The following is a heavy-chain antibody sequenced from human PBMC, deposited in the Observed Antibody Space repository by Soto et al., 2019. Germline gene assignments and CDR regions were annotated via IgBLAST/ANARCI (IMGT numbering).Heavy chain of an antibody. CDR3: ATVSEDIVLVPAAITPDYGMDV. J-gene: IGHJ6*02. CDR2: FDPEDGET. V-gene: IGHV1-24*01. Sequence: ASVKVSCKASGYTFTSYYMHWVRQAPGKGLEWMGGFDPEDGETIYAQKFQGRVTMTEDTSTDTAYMELSSLRSEDTAVYYCATVSEDIVLVPAAITPDYGMDVWGQGTTVTVSS. CDR1: GYTFTSYY. D-gene: IGHD2-2*01.